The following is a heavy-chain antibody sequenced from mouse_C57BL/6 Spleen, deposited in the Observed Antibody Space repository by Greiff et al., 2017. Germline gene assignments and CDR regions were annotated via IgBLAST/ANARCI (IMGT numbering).Heavy chain of an antibody. V-gene: IGHV1-42*01. CDR2: INPSTGGT. CDR1: GYSFTGYY. J-gene: IGHJ3*01. Sequence: DVKLVESGPELVKPGASVKISCKASGYSFTGYYMNWVKQSPEKSLEWIGEINPSTGGTTYNQKFKAKATLTVDKSSSTAYMQLKSLTSEDSAVYYCAAWFAYWGQGTLVTVSA. CDR3: AAWFAY.